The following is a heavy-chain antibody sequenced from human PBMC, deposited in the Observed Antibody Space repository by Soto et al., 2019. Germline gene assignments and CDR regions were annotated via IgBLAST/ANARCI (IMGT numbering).Heavy chain of an antibody. D-gene: IGHD2-21*02. CDR2: IYYSGST. CDR3: AGEGDSDMDFDY. CDR1: GGSISSSTYY. J-gene: IGHJ4*02. Sequence: SETLSLTCTVSGGSISSSTYYWGWIRQPPGKGLECIGTIYYSGSTDYNPSLKSRVTISVDTSKNQFSLKLSSVTAADTAVYYCAGEGDSDMDFDYWGQGTLVTVSS. V-gene: IGHV4-39*07.